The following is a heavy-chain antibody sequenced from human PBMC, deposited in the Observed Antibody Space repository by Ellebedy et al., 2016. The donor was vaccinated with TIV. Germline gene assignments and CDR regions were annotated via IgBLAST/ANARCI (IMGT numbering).Heavy chain of an antibody. CDR3: ARRRAYMDV. Sequence: SETLSLTXTVSGGSISSYYWSWIRQPPGKGLEWIGYIYYSGSTNYNPSLKSRVTISVDTSKNQFSLKLSSVTAADTAVYYCARRRAYMDVWGKGTTVTVSS. CDR1: GGSISSYY. CDR2: IYYSGST. V-gene: IGHV4-59*13. J-gene: IGHJ6*03.